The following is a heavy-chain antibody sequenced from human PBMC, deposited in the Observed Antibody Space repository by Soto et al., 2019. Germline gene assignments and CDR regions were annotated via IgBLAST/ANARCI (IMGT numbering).Heavy chain of an antibody. CDR1: GFTFSTYE. V-gene: IGHV3-48*03. Sequence: EVQLVESGGNLVQPGGSLRLSCAGSGFTFSTYEFNWVRQAPGRGLEWISYISVSGNIIKYADSVKGRFTISRDNAENSLHLHMSSLRVDDTALYFCVRDTMRASAAASLDYWGQGTQVIVTS. J-gene: IGHJ4*02. D-gene: IGHD6-13*01. CDR3: VRDTMRASAAASLDY. CDR2: ISVSGNII.